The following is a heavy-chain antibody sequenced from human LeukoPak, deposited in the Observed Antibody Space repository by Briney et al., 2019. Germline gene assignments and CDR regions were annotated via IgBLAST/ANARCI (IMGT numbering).Heavy chain of an antibody. J-gene: IGHJ5*02. D-gene: IGHD3-3*01. V-gene: IGHV4-31*03. CDR1: GGSISSGGYY. CDR2: IYYSGST. Sequence: PSETLSLTCTVSGGSISSGGYYWSWIRQHPGKGLEWSGYIYYSGSTYYNPSLKSRVTISVDTSKNQFSLKLSSVTAADTAVYYCARRGIKLIFGVVINTNWFDPWGQGTLVTVSS. CDR3: ARRGIKLIFGVVINTNWFDP.